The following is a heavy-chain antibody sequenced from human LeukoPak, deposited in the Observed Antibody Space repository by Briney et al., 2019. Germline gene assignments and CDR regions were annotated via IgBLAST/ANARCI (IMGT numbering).Heavy chain of an antibody. V-gene: IGHV4-39*07. J-gene: IGHJ6*03. CDR3: ARSKAGPNYYYYMDV. CDR1: GGSISSSSYY. Sequence: PSETLSLTCTVSGGSISSSSYYWGWIRQPPGKGLEWIGSIYYSGSTYYNPSLKSRVTISVDTSKNQFSLKLSSVTAADTAVYYCARSKAGPNYYYYMDVWGKGTTVTVSS. CDR2: IYYSGST.